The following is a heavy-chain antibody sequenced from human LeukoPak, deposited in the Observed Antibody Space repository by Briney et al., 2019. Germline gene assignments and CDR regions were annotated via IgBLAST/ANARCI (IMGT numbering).Heavy chain of an antibody. CDR3: ARSVTGANNWFDP. CDR1: GGSVSPYY. Sequence: SETPSLTCTVCGGSVSPYYCSWIRQPPGKGLEWVGINYSSGTTYYNPSLTSRVTISIDTSKNQFSLKLTSVTAADTAVYYCARSVTGANNWFDPWGQGTLVTVSS. J-gene: IGHJ5*02. V-gene: IGHV4-4*09. D-gene: IGHD1-20*01. CDR2: NYSSGTT.